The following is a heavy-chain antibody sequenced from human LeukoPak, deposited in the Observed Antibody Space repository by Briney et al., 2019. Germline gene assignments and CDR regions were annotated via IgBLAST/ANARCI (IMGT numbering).Heavy chain of an antibody. CDR1: GGSFSGYY. J-gene: IGHJ6*02. V-gene: IGHV4-34*01. Sequence: SETLSLTCAVYGGSFSGYYWSWIRQPPGKGLEWIGEINHSGSTNYNPSLKSRVTISVDTSKNQFSLKLSSVTAADTAVYYCARGVVVAGGYYYYYYGMDVWGQGTTVTVSS. D-gene: IGHD2-15*01. CDR3: ARGVVVAGGYYYYYYGMDV. CDR2: INHSGST.